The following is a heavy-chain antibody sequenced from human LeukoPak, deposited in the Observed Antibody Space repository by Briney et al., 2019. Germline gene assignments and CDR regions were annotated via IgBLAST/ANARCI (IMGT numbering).Heavy chain of an antibody. D-gene: IGHD3-9*01. Sequence: ASVKVSCKASGYTFTGHYMHWVRQAPGQGLEWMGWINPNSGGTNYAQKFQGRVTMTRDTSISTAYMELSRLRSDDTAVYYCARHSITIFSGNWFDPWGQGTLVTVSS. CDR2: INPNSGGT. CDR3: ARHSITIFSGNWFDP. CDR1: GYTFTGHY. J-gene: IGHJ5*02. V-gene: IGHV1-2*02.